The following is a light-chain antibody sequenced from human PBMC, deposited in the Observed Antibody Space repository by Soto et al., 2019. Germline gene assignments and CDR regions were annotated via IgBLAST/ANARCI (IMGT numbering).Light chain of an antibody. J-gene: IGKJ1*01. CDR3: LRYNAFSQT. CDR2: DAS. Sequence: DIQMTQSPSSLSASVGDRVTITCRASQSMNDWLAWYQQKPGKAPKVLIYDASSLQSGVPSRFSGSGSGTEFTLTIDSLHPDDVATYYCLRYNAFSQTFGQGTKV. CDR1: QSMNDW. V-gene: IGKV1-5*01.